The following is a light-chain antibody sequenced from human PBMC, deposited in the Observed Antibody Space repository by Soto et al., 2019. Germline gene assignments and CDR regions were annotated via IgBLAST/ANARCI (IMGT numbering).Light chain of an antibody. V-gene: IGKV1-12*01. Sequence: DIQMTQSPSFVSASVGDRVTISCRASQDISNWLVWYQQKPGKAPNLLIYAASSLQSGVPSRFSGSGSETDFTLTISSLQPEDFATYSCQQSYSTTWTFGQGTKVEIK. CDR1: QDISNW. CDR2: AAS. J-gene: IGKJ1*01. CDR3: QQSYSTTWT.